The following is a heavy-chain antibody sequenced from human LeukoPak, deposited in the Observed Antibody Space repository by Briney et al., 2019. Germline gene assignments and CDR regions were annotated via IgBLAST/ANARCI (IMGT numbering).Heavy chain of an antibody. CDR1: GYTFTSYG. CDR3: ARDGGYYYGSGSYHKGIDY. D-gene: IGHD3-10*01. Sequence: ASVKVSCKASGYTFTSYGISWVRQAPGQGLEWMGWISAYNGNTNYAQKLQGRVTMTTDTSTSTAYMELRSLRSDDTAVYYCARDGGYYYGSGSYHKGIDYWGQGTLVTVSS. J-gene: IGHJ4*02. CDR2: ISAYNGNT. V-gene: IGHV1-18*01.